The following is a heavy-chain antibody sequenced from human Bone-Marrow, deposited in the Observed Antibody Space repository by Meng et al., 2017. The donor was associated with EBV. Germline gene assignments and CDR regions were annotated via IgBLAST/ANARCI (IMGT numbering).Heavy chain of an antibody. D-gene: IGHD3-10*01. CDR2: LIPDFGTP. Sequence: QVPGVEAGAEVKKPGPPGKVSCKASGGAFRYSAISWVRQAPGQGLEWMGGLIPDFGTPDYAPNYQDRVTITADESTSTAYMELNSLTTEDTAIYYCARESGRGYTPDFWGQGTLVTVSS. CDR1: GGAFRYSA. CDR3: ARESGRGYTPDF. J-gene: IGHJ4*02. V-gene: IGHV1-69*01.